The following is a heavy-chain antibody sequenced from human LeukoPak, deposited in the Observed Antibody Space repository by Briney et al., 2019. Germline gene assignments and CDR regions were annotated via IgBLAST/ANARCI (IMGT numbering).Heavy chain of an antibody. CDR2: IYRNDDK. CDR1: GFSLSTSGLG. V-gene: IGHV2-5*01. CDR3: AHSGTVTTPHDAFDI. J-gene: IGHJ3*02. D-gene: IGHD4-17*01. Sequence: SGPTLVNPTQTLTLTFTFSGFSLSTSGLGVAWIRQPPAKALEWLALIYRNDDKRYSPSLKSRLTITKDSSKNQVVPTMTNMDPVDTATYYCAHSGTVTTPHDAFDIWGQGTMVTVSS.